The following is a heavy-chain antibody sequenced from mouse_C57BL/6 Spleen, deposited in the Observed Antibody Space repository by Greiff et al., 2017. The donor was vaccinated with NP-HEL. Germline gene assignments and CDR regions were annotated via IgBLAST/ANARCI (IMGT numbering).Heavy chain of an antibody. Sequence: QVQLQQSGPELVKPGASVKISCKASGYAFSSSWMNWVKQRPGKGLEWIGRIYPGDGDTNYNGKFKGKATLTADKSSSTAYMQLSSLTSDDSAVYFCARGPGSFDYWGQGTTLTVSS. D-gene: IGHD4-1*01. V-gene: IGHV1-82*01. CDR1: GYAFSSSW. CDR3: ARGPGSFDY. J-gene: IGHJ2*01. CDR2: IYPGDGDT.